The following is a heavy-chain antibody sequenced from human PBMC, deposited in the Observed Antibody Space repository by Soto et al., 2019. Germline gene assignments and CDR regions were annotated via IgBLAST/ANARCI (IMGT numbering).Heavy chain of an antibody. CDR3: ARVEGSYGDYVYY. V-gene: IGHV4-30-4*01. J-gene: IGHJ4*02. CDR1: GGSISSGDYY. CDR2: IYYSGST. Sequence: SETLSLTCTVSGGSISSGDYYWSWIRQPPGKGLEWIGYIYYSGSTYYNPSLKSRVTISVDTSKNQFSLKLSSVTAADTAVYYCARVEGSYGDYVYYWGQGTLVTVSS. D-gene: IGHD4-17*01.